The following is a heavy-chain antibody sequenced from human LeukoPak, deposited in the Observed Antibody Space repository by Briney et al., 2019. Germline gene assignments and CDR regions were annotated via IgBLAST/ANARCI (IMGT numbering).Heavy chain of an antibody. CDR3: ARDLWNDLGYYYYMDV. Sequence: SETLSLTCTVSGGSISSGSYYWSWIRQPAGKGLEWIGRIYTSGSTNYNPSLKSRVTISVDTSKNQFSLKLSSVTAADTAVYYCARDLWNDLGYYYYMDVWGKGTTVTISS. CDR1: GGSISSGSYY. CDR2: IYTSGST. V-gene: IGHV4-61*02. J-gene: IGHJ6*03. D-gene: IGHD1-1*01.